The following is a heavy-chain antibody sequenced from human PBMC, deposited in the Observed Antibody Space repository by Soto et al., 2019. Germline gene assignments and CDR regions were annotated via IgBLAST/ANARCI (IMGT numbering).Heavy chain of an antibody. CDR2: IYYSGST. CDR3: ARDRSITGTTSYYYYGMDV. V-gene: IGHV4-59*01. D-gene: IGHD1-7*01. Sequence: QVQLQESGPGLVKPSETLSLTCTVSGGSISSYYWSWIRQPPGKGLEWIGYIYYSGSTNYNPSLKSRVTISVDTSKNQFSLKRSSVTAADTAVYYCARDRSITGTTSYYYYGMDVWGQGTTVTVSS. J-gene: IGHJ6*02. CDR1: GGSISSYY.